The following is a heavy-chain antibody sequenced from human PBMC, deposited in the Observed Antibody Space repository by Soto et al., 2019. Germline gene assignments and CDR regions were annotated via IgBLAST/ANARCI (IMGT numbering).Heavy chain of an antibody. CDR3: ASGGPVVVTAIFDY. CDR2: ISYDGSNK. CDR1: GFTFSSYA. J-gene: IGHJ4*02. V-gene: IGHV3-30-3*01. Sequence: GGSLRLSCAASGFTFSSYAMHWVRQAPGKGLEWVAVISYDGSNKYYADSVKGRFTISRDNSKNTLYLQMNSLRAEDTAVYYCASGGPVVVTAIFDYWGQGTLVTVSS. D-gene: IGHD2-21*02.